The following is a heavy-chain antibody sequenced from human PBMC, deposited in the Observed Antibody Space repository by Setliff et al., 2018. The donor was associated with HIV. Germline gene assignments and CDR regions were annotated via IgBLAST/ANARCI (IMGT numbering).Heavy chain of an antibody. V-gene: IGHV1-18*01. CDR1: GYTFTKYG. J-gene: IGHJ4*02. CDR2: MSTDNGNT. Sequence: ASVKVSCKASGYTFTKYGVSWVRQAPGQGLEWMGWMSTDNGNTNYAQKVQGRVTMTTDTGTRTAYMELRSLRSDDTAVYYCARAMGGSRTDFDYWGQGTLVTVSS. CDR3: ARAMGGSRTDFDY. D-gene: IGHD2-2*01.